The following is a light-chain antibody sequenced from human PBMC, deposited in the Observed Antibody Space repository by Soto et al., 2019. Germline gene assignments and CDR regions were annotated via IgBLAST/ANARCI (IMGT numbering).Light chain of an antibody. J-gene: IGLJ2*01. CDR2: STN. V-gene: IGLV7-43*01. CDR3: LLYYGGQVGV. Sequence: QTVVTQEPSLTVSPGGTVTLTCATSTGAVTSGYYPNWFQQKPGQAPRALIYSTNHKYSWTPARFSGSLLGGKAALTLSGVQPEDEADYYCLLYYGGQVGVFGGGTKVTVL. CDR1: TGAVTSGYY.